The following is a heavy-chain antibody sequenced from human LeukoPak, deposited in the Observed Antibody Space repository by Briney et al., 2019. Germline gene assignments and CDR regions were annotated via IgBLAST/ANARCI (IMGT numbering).Heavy chain of an antibody. Sequence: GGSLRLSCAASGFTFSSYAMSWVRQAPGKGLEWVSAISGSGGSTYYADSVRGRFTISRDNSKNTLYLQMNSLRAEDTAVYYCAKDGVWFGETLGYWGQGTLVTVSS. CDR1: GFTFSSYA. CDR2: ISGSGGST. V-gene: IGHV3-23*01. D-gene: IGHD3-10*01. J-gene: IGHJ4*02. CDR3: AKDGVWFGETLGY.